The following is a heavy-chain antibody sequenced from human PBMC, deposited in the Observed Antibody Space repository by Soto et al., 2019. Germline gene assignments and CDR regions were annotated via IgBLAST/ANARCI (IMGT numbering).Heavy chain of an antibody. D-gene: IGHD3-16*01. CDR2: ISGSGGST. V-gene: IGHV3-23*01. CDR3: AKVQVWDYGGNPPWYFDL. J-gene: IGHJ2*01. Sequence: EVQLLESGGGLVQPGGSLRLSCAASGFTFSSYAMSWVRQAPGKGLEWVSAISGSGGSTYYADSVKGRFTISRDNSKNTLYLQMNSLRAEDTAVYYCAKVQVWDYGGNPPWYFDLWGRGTLVTVSS. CDR1: GFTFSSYA.